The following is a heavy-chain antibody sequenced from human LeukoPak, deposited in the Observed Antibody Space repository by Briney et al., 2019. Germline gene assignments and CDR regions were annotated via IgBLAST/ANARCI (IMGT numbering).Heavy chain of an antibody. CDR3: ARLVSYGSYFDY. Sequence: SETLSLTCTVSGGSISSSSYYWGWIRQPPGKGLEWIGSIYYSGSTYYNPSLKSRVTISVDTSKNQFPLKLSSVTAADTAVYYCARLVSYGSYFDYWGQGTLVTVSS. CDR1: GGSISSSSYY. CDR2: IYYSGST. J-gene: IGHJ4*02. D-gene: IGHD5-18*01. V-gene: IGHV4-39*01.